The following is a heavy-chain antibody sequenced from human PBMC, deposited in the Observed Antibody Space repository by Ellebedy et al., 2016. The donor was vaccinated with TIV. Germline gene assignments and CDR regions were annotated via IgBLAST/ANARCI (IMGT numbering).Heavy chain of an antibody. CDR2: VYYSGST. CDR3: AREYSYVGPTDY. V-gene: IGHV4-61*03. D-gene: IGHD5-18*01. J-gene: IGHJ4*02. Sequence: SETLSLTCTVSGGSVSSGGYYWSWIRQPPGKGLEWIGYVYYSGSTNYNPSLKSRVTISIDTSLNHFSLNLRSVIAADTAVYYCAREYSYVGPTDYWGQGILVTVSS. CDR1: GGSVSSGGYY.